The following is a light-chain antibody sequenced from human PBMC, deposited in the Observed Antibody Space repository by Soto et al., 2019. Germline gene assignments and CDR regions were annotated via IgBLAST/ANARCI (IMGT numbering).Light chain of an antibody. J-gene: IGKJ2*01. Sequence: DIQMTQSPSSLSASVGDRVTIACQANQDIGNYLNWYQQKPGKAPRLLIYDASNLEIGVPSRFSGSGSGTDFTFTISNLQPEDIATYYCQQYDTLPPYTFGQGTKVEV. V-gene: IGKV1-33*01. CDR1: QDIGNY. CDR2: DAS. CDR3: QQYDTLPPYT.